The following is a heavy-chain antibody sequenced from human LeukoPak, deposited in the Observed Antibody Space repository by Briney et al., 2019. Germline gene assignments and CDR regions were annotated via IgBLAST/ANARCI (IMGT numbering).Heavy chain of an antibody. CDR3: ARGYSSGWYQDY. CDR1: GFTFSSYE. J-gene: IGHJ4*02. CDR2: ISSSGSTI. V-gene: IGHV3-48*03. Sequence: GGSLRLSCAASGFTFSSYEMNWVRQAPGKGLEWVSYISSSGSTIYYADSVKGRFTISRDNSKNTLYLQMNSLRAEDTAVYYCARGYSSGWYQDYWGQGTLVTVSS. D-gene: IGHD6-19*01.